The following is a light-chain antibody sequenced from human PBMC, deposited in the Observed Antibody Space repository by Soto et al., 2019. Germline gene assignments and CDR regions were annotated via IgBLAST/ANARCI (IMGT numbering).Light chain of an antibody. CDR1: SSEVGGYNY. CDR3: SSYSGTNYHYV. CDR2: EVS. Sequence: QSVLTQPPSASGSFGQSVTISCPGTSSEVGGYNYVSWYQQHPGKAPKLMIYEVSERPSGVPDRFSGSKSGNTASLTVSGLQADDEADYYCSSYSGTNYHYVFGTGTKVTVL. V-gene: IGLV2-8*01. J-gene: IGLJ1*01.